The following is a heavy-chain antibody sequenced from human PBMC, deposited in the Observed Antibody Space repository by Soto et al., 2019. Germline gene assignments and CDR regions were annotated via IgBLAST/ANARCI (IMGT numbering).Heavy chain of an antibody. CDR1: GYTFTSYG. V-gene: IGHV1-18*01. CDR3: ARDGEITIFGVVAKDAFDI. J-gene: IGHJ3*02. CDR2: ISAYNGNT. D-gene: IGHD3-3*01. Sequence: GASVKVSCKASGYTFTSYGISWVRQAPGQGLEWMGWISAYNGNTNYAQKLQGRVTMTTDTSTSTAYMELRSLRSDDTAVYYCARDGEITIFGVVAKDAFDIWGQGTMVTVSS.